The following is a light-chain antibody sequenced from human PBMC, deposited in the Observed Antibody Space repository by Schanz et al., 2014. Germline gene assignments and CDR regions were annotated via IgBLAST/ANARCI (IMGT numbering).Light chain of an antibody. CDR3: QQRSNWPLT. J-gene: IGKJ4*01. V-gene: IGKV3-11*01. CDR2: DAS. Sequence: EIVLTQSPDNLSLSPGEGATLSCRASQSVSSSLAWYQQKPGQAPRLLIYDASNRATGIPARFSGSGSGTDFTLTVSSLEPEDFAVYYCQQRSNWPLTFGGGTKVEIK. CDR1: QSVSSS.